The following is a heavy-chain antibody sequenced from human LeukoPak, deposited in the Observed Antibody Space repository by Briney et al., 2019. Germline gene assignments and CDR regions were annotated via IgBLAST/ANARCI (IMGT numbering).Heavy chain of an antibody. CDR3: AKRPASILTFDY. D-gene: IGHD2-2*02. CDR2: IYSGGST. V-gene: IGHV3-53*01. CDR1: GFTFSSNY. J-gene: IGHJ4*02. Sequence: GGSLRLSCAASGFTFSSNYMSWVRQAPGKGLEWVSVIYSGGSTYYADSAKGRFTISRDNSKNTLFLQMNSLRAEDTAVYYCAKRPASILTFDYWGQGTLVTVSS.